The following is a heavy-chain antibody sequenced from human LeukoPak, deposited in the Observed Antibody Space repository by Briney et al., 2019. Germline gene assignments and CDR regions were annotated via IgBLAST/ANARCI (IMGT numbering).Heavy chain of an antibody. V-gene: IGHV3-33*08. CDR3: ARGLTQIPRLATGLGH. Sequence: GGSLRLSCAASGFTFSSYGIHWVRQAPGKGLEWVAVIWYDGGNKYYADSVKGRFTISRDNSKNTLYLEMNSLRAEDTAVYYCARGLTQIPRLATGLGHWGQGTLVTVSS. J-gene: IGHJ4*02. D-gene: IGHD2-21*02. CDR1: GFTFSSYG. CDR2: IWYDGGNK.